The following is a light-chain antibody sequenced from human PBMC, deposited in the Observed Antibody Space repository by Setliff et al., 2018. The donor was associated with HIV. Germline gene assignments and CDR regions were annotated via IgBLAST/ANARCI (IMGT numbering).Light chain of an antibody. V-gene: IGLV2-14*03. CDR2: DVS. CDR1: SSDVGGYNY. J-gene: IGLJ1*01. CDR3: SSYSSGSRLYA. Sequence: QSVLTQPASVSGSPGQSITISCTGTSSDVGGYNYVSWYQQHPGKAPKVMIYDVSNRPSGVSNRFSGSKSGNTASLTISGLQAEDEADYYCSSYSSGSRLYAFGTGTKSPS.